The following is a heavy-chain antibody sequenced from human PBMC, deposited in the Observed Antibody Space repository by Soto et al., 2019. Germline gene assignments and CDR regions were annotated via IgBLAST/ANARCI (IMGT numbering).Heavy chain of an antibody. CDR3: TTYYYDSSGYLPGYGMDV. CDR1: GFTFSNAW. J-gene: IGHJ6*02. D-gene: IGHD3-22*01. Sequence: GGSLRLSCAASGFTFSNAWMSWVRQAPGKGLEWVAVISYDGSNKYYADSVKGRFTISRDNSKNTLYLQMNSLRAEDTAVYYCTTYYYDSSGYLPGYGMDVWGQGTTVTVSS. CDR2: ISYDGSNK. V-gene: IGHV3-30*03.